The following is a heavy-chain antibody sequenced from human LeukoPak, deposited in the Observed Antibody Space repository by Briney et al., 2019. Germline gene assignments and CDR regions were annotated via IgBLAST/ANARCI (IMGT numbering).Heavy chain of an antibody. D-gene: IGHD6-13*01. Sequence: GRTLRLSCAASGFTFSSYAMHWVRQAPGKGLEWVALIPYDGSNKYYADSVKGQFTVSRDNSKNTLYLQMNSLRAEDTAVYYCVRGAYSSSWLNFDYWGQGTLVTVSS. CDR3: VRGAYSSSWLNFDY. CDR1: GFTFSSYA. V-gene: IGHV3-30*04. J-gene: IGHJ4*02. CDR2: IPYDGSNK.